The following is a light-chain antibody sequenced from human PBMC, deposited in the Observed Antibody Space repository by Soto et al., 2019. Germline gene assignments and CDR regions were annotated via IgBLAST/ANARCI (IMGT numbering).Light chain of an antibody. Sequence: QSVLTQPASVSGSPGQSIAISCTGTSSDVGSYNSVSWYQQHPGKAPKLMIYEGSKRPSGVSDRFSGSKSGNTASLTTSGLQAEDEADYYCCSYAGNPYVFGTGTKLTVL. J-gene: IGLJ1*01. CDR2: EGS. V-gene: IGLV2-23*01. CDR1: SSDVGSYNS. CDR3: CSYAGNPYV.